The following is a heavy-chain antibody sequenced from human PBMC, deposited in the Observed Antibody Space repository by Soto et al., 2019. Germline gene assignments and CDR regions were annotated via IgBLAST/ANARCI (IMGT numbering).Heavy chain of an antibody. CDR2: IFSNDEK. CDR3: ARISTIVWGGTSYYFYFYMDV. CDR1: GFSLSNTRMG. J-gene: IGHJ6*03. D-gene: IGHD3-10*01. V-gene: IGHV2-26*01. Sequence: QVTLRESGPVLVNPTETLTLTCTVSGFSLSNTRMGVSWIRQPPGKALEWLAHIFSNDEKSYSTSLKNRVTISKDTSKSQVVLRMTNMDPVDTATYYCARISTIVWGGTSYYFYFYMDVWGKGTAVTVSS.